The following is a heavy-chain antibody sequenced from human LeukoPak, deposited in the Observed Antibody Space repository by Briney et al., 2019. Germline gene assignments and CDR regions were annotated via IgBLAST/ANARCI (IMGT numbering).Heavy chain of an antibody. CDR1: GGSISSYY. CDR2: IYYSGST. V-gene: IGHV4-59*12. CDR3: ARGRNHYYGSGTLDY. J-gene: IGHJ4*02. D-gene: IGHD3-10*01. Sequence: SETLSLTCTVSGGSISSYYWSWIRQPPGKGLEWIGYIYYSGSTNYNPSLKSRVTMSVDTSKNQFSLKLSSVTAADTAVYYCARGRNHYYGSGTLDYWGQGTLVTVSS.